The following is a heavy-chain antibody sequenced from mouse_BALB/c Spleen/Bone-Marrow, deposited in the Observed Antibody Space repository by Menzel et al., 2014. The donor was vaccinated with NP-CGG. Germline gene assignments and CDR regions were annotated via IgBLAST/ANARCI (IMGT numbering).Heavy chain of an antibody. Sequence: VQLQQSEPGLVKPSQSLSLTCSVTGYSITSGYYWNWIRQFPGNRLEWMGYITYDGSSNYNPSLKNRISITRDTSENQFFLKLNSVTTEDTATYYCARDHYYGSSYLDYWGPGPTLPVPS. D-gene: IGHD1-1*01. CDR1: GYSITSGYY. CDR2: ITYDGSS. CDR3: ARDHYYGSSYLDY. J-gene: IGHJ2*01. V-gene: IGHV3-6*02.